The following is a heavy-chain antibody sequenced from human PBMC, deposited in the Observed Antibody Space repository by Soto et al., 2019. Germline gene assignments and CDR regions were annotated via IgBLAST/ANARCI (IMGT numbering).Heavy chain of an antibody. Sequence: GGSLRLSCAASGFTFSSYAMSWVRQAPGKGLEWVSAISGSGGSTYYADSVKGRFTISRDNSKNTLYLQMNSLRAEDTAVYYCAKGGYCSGGSCYSFDVIQGSNFDYWGQGTLVTVSS. CDR3: AKGGYCSGGSCYSFDVIQGSNFDY. CDR2: ISGSGGST. J-gene: IGHJ4*02. D-gene: IGHD2-15*01. V-gene: IGHV3-23*01. CDR1: GFTFSSYA.